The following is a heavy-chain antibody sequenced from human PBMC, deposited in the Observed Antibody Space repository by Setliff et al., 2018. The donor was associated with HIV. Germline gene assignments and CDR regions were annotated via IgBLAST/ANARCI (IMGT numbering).Heavy chain of an antibody. Sequence: GGSLRLSCAASGFSFSNDWMNWVRQAPGEGLEWVGRIKSKSAGGTSDYTAPVKGRFTISRDDSKNMLYLQMNSLKMEDTAVYYCTTGGGGADWGQGTLVTVSS. CDR1: GFSFSNDW. J-gene: IGHJ4*02. CDR2: IKSKSAGGTS. D-gene: IGHD3-16*01. V-gene: IGHV3-15*01. CDR3: TTGGGGAD.